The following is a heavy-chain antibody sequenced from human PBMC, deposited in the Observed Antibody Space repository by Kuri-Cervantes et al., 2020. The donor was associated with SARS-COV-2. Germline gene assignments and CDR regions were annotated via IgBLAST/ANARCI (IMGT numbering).Heavy chain of an antibody. CDR3: ARDLRDFWSGYYTAFDY. CDR1: GFTFSSYA. Sequence: GESLKISCVVSGFTFSSYAMHWVRQAPGKGLEWVASISYDGTNKYYAESVKGRFTVSRDNAKNSLYLQMNSLRDEDTAVYYCARDLRDFWSGYYTAFDYWGQGTLVTVSS. D-gene: IGHD3-3*01. J-gene: IGHJ4*02. V-gene: IGHV3-33*05. CDR2: ISYDGTNK.